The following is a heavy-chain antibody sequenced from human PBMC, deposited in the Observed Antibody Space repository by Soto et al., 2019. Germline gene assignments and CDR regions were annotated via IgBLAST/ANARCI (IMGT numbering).Heavy chain of an antibody. Sequence: QVQLVESGGGVVQPGRSLRLSCAASGFTFSSYGRHWVRQAPGKGLEWVAVIWYDGSNKYYADSVKGRFTISRDNSKNTLYLQMNSLRAEDTAVYYCASEFPYDYGDYRFDYWGQGTLVTVSS. V-gene: IGHV3-33*01. J-gene: IGHJ4*02. D-gene: IGHD4-17*01. CDR1: GFTFSSYG. CDR2: IWYDGSNK. CDR3: ASEFPYDYGDYRFDY.